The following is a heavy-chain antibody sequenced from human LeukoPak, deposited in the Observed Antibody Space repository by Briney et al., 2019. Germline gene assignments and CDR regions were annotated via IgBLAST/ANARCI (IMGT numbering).Heavy chain of an antibody. J-gene: IGHJ4*02. CDR3: AKSPIAAAGNFDY. D-gene: IGHD6-13*01. Sequence: GRSLRLSCAASGFTFSSYGIHWVRQAPGKGLEWVAVIWYDGSNKYYADSVKGRFTISRDNSKNTLYLQTNSLRADDTAVYYCAKSPIAAAGNFDYWGQGTLVTVSS. V-gene: IGHV3-33*06. CDR2: IWYDGSNK. CDR1: GFTFSSYG.